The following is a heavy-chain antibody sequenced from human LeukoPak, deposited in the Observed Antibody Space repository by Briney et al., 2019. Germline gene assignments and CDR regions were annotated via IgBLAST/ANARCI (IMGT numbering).Heavy chain of an antibody. Sequence: ASVKVSCTASGYTFTNYYMHWVRQAPGQGLEWMGIINPSDGSTSYAQNFQGRVTMARDTSTSAVYMELSSLRSEDTAVYYCARGSTAEYWFDPWGQGTLVTVSS. CDR3: ARGSTAEYWFDP. V-gene: IGHV1-46*01. J-gene: IGHJ5*02. CDR1: GYTFTNYY. D-gene: IGHD1-14*01. CDR2: INPSDGST.